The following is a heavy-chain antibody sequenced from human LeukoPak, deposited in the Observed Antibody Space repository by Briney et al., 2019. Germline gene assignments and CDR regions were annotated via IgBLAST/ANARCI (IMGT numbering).Heavy chain of an antibody. V-gene: IGHV4-59*08. CDR2: IHYSGIT. CDR1: GGSSSNYY. Sequence: SETLSLTCTVSGGSSSNYYWNWIRQPPGKGLEWIGYIHYSGITNYNPSLKSRVTMSVDTSKNQFSLKLSSVTAADTAVYYCARLALGYCSGGTCPYYFDHWGQGTLVTVSS. J-gene: IGHJ4*02. CDR3: ARLALGYCSGGTCPYYFDH. D-gene: IGHD2-15*01.